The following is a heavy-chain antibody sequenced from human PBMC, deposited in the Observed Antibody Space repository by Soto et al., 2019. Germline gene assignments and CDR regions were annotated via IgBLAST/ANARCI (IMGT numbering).Heavy chain of an antibody. D-gene: IGHD3-22*01. Sequence: QVQLVESGGGLVKPRGSLRLSCAASGFTFSDYYMSWIRQAPGKGLEWVSYISSSSSYTNYADSVKGRFTISRDNAKNSLYLQMDSLRAEDTAVYYCVTYYYDSSGYPSFDYWGQGTLVTVSS. CDR2: ISSSSSYT. CDR1: GFTFSDYY. J-gene: IGHJ4*02. CDR3: VTYYYDSSGYPSFDY. V-gene: IGHV3-11*06.